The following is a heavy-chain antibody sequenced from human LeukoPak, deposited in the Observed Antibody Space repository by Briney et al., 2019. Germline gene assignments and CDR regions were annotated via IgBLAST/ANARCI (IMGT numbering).Heavy chain of an antibody. CDR1: GGSINNDNYC. CDR3: ASSSGYYYNAFDI. V-gene: IGHV4-39*01. J-gene: IGHJ3*02. D-gene: IGHD3-22*01. CDR2: ITYSGSA. Sequence: PSETLSLTCSVSGGSINNDNYCWGWIRQPPGKGLEWIGTITYSGSAYYNPSLESRVTISIDPSKNQFSLTLSSVTAADTAVYYCASSSGYYYNAFDIWGQGTMVTVSS.